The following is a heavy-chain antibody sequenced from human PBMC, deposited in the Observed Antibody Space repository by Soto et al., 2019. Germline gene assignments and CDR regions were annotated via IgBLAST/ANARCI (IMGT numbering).Heavy chain of an antibody. CDR1: GFTFSNFA. Sequence: PGGSLRLSCAASGFTFSNFAMTWVRQAAGKGLEWVSTIRTSGGSTYYADSVKGRFTISRDTSKNTLYLQMNSLRAEDTAVYYCAKQTGTTLRNYFDYWGQGTLVTVSS. D-gene: IGHD1-7*01. CDR3: AKQTGTTLRNYFDY. CDR2: IRTSGGST. V-gene: IGHV3-23*01. J-gene: IGHJ4*02.